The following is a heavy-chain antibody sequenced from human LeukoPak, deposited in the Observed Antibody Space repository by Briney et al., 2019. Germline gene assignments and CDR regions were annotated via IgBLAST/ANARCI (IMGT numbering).Heavy chain of an antibody. V-gene: IGHV4-59*02. CDR3: VRDWEGFNFDI. J-gene: IGHJ3*02. CDR2: VYNSGST. CDR1: GGSVSSYY. Sequence: SETLSLTCTVSGGSVSSYYWSWVRQPPGEGLEWIAYVYNSGSTNYNPSLKSRVTISVDRSTNQFSLKMNSVTASDPAVYHCVRDWEGFNFDIWGQGTMVTVSS. D-gene: IGHD1-26*01.